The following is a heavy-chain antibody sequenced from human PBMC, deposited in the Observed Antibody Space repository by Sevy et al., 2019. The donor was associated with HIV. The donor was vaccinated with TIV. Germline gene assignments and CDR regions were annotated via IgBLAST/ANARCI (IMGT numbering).Heavy chain of an antibody. Sequence: GGSLRLSCAAAGFTFSSYTMNWVRQAPGKGLEWVASISFSSNYIYYTDSLKGRFTISRDNAKNSLYLQMKSLRAEDTAVYYCARDHGGVQDWYFDLWGRGTLVTVSS. J-gene: IGHJ2*01. V-gene: IGHV3-21*01. CDR2: ISFSSNYI. CDR1: GFTFSSYT. CDR3: ARDHGGVQDWYFDL. D-gene: IGHD2-8*02.